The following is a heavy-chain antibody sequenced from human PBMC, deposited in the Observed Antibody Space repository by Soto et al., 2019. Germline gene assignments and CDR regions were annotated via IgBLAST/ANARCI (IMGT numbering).Heavy chain of an antibody. J-gene: IGHJ4*02. Sequence: QVQLVQSGAEVKKPGSSVKVSCKASGGTFSSYTISWVRQAPGQGLEWMGRIIPILGIANYAQKFQGRVTITADKSTSTAYMELSSLGSEDTAVYYCARHHCSSTSCYDYWGQGTLVTVSS. D-gene: IGHD2-2*01. CDR2: IIPILGIA. V-gene: IGHV1-69*02. CDR1: GGTFSSYT. CDR3: ARHHCSSTSCYDY.